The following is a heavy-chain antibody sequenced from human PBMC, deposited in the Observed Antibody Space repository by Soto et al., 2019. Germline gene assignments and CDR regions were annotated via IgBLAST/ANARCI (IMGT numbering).Heavy chain of an antibody. CDR2: IFSSGST. Sequence: NPSETLSLTRTVSGGSINTFYWSWVRQPAGKGLEWIGRIFSSGSTSFNPSLESRVAMSVDTSKNHFSLNLSSVTAADMAVYYCAREGSYSAYNFAHGIQLWSFDFWGQGALVTVSS. D-gene: IGHD5-12*01. CDR1: GGSINTFY. CDR3: AREGSYSAYNFAHGIQLWSFDF. J-gene: IGHJ4*02. V-gene: IGHV4-4*07.